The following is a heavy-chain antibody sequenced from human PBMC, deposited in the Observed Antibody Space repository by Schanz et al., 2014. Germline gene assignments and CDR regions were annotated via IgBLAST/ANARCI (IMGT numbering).Heavy chain of an antibody. CDR2: IYSGGDT. CDR3: ARKTDSSGTGDY. CDR1: GFTFDEYG. Sequence: EVQLVESGGDLVQPGRSLRLSCAASGFTFDEYGMHWVRQAPGKGLEWVSLIYSGGDTNYAGSVKGRFTISRDGSKNTLYLQMNSLRAEDTAVYYCARKTDSSGTGDYWGQGTLVTVSS. D-gene: IGHD6-19*01. J-gene: IGHJ4*02. V-gene: IGHV3-66*01.